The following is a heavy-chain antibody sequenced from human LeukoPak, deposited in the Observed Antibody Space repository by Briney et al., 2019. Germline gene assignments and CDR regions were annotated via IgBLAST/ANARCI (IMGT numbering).Heavy chain of an antibody. CDR1: GYTFTSYS. CDR3: ARSLVGIVGARDYYFDMDV. J-gene: IGHJ6*03. CDR2: ITSYNGNT. D-gene: IGHD1-26*01. V-gene: IGHV1-18*01. Sequence: ASVTVSCKASGYTFTSYSINWVRQAPGQGLEWMGWITSYNGNTKYSQKFQGRVTITRDTSTSTAYMELSSLRSEDTAVYYCARSLVGIVGARDYYFDMDVWGKGTTVTVSS.